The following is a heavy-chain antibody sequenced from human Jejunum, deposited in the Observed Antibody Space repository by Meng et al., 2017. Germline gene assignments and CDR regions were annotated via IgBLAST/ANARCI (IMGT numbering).Heavy chain of an antibody. J-gene: IGHJ4*02. CDR3: ARLRNDNNYEIDY. V-gene: IGHV4-59*01. CDR2: IHYSGGT. CDR1: GGSISSYY. D-gene: IGHD5-24*01. Sequence: SETLSLTCTVSGGSISSYYWSWIRQTPGKGPEWIGCIHYSGGTNYNPSLKSRLSISIDTSKNQFSLRLNSLTAADTAIYYCARLRNDNNYEIDYWGQGTLVTVSS.